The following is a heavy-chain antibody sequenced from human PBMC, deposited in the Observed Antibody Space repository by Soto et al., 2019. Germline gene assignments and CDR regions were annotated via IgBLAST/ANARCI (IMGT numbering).Heavy chain of an antibody. D-gene: IGHD1-20*01. Sequence: QVQLQESGPGLVKPSETLSLTCTVSGVSITSYYWSWIRQPAGKGLEWIGRIYSSGCTNYNPSLKSRVTMSIDTSKNQFSLKLSSVTAADTAVYYCACLYNWNGWSDYWGPGTLVTVSS. CDR3: ACLYNWNGWSDY. CDR2: IYSSGCT. V-gene: IGHV4-4*07. J-gene: IGHJ4*02. CDR1: GVSITSYY.